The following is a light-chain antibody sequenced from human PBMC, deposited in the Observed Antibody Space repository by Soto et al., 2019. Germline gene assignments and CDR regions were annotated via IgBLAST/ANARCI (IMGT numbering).Light chain of an antibody. Sequence: EIVMTQSPVTLSVSPVERATLSCRASQSVSSSYLAWYQQKPGQAPMLLIYGVSSRATGIPDRFSGSGSATDFTLTISRLEPEDFALYYCQQYGRSPTFGQGTRLEIK. J-gene: IGKJ5*01. CDR2: GVS. V-gene: IGKV3-20*01. CDR3: QQYGRSPT. CDR1: QSVSSSY.